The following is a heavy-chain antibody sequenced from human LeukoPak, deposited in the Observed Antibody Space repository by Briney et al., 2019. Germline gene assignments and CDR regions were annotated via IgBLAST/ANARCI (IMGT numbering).Heavy chain of an antibody. CDR2: MNPNSGNT. CDR3: ARRGDDFWSGYHYYYMDV. V-gene: IGHV1-8*03. J-gene: IGHJ6*03. D-gene: IGHD3-3*01. CDR1: GYTFTSYD. Sequence: GASVKVSCKASGYTFTSYDINWVRQATGQGLEWMGWMNPNSGNTGYAQKFQGRVTITRNTSISTAYMELSSLRSEDTAAYYCARRGDDFWSGYHYYYMDVWGKGTTVTVSS.